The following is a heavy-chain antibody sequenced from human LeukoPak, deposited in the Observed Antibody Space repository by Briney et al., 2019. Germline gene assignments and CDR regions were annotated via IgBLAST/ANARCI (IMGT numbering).Heavy chain of an antibody. J-gene: IGHJ6*03. CDR1: GGTFSGYA. CDR2: IIPIFGTA. Sequence: SVKVSCKASGGTFSGYAISWVRQAPGQGLEWMGGIIPIFGTANYAQKFQGRVTITTDESTSTAYMELSSLRSEDTAVYYCARDAGSGSYSHGISYYYYMDVWGKGTTVTVSS. V-gene: IGHV1-69*05. D-gene: IGHD3-10*01. CDR3: ARDAGSGSYSHGISYYYYMDV.